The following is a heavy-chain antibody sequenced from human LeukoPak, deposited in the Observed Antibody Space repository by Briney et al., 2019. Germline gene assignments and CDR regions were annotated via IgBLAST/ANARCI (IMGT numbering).Heavy chain of an antibody. J-gene: IGHJ4*02. CDR1: GFTFDDYA. Sequence: GGSLRLPCAASGFTFDDYAMHWVRQAPGKGLEWVSGINWNSGNIDYADSVKGRFTISRDNAKNSLYLQMNRLRDEDTAVYYCARGLRGPDYWGQGTQVTVSS. V-gene: IGHV3-9*01. CDR2: INWNSGNI. CDR3: ARGLRGPDY.